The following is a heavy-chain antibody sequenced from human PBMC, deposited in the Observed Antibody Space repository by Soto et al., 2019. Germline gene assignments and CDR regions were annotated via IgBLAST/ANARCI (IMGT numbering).Heavy chain of an antibody. Sequence: PGGSLRLSCAASGFIFSSYAMSWVRQAPGKGLEWVSAINGHGYSTYYADSVRGRFTISRDNSENTLYLQVHSLRAEDTAVYYCVKDVLDSGSSYYYPFVCWGQGTLVTVSS. CDR2: INGHGYST. CDR3: VKDVLDSGSSYYYPFVC. CDR1: GFIFSSYA. D-gene: IGHD3-10*01. J-gene: IGHJ4*02. V-gene: IGHV3-23*01.